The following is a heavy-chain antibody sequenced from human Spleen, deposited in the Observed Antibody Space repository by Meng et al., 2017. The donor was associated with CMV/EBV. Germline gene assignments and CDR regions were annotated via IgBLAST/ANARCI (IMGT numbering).Heavy chain of an antibody. J-gene: IGHJ4*02. Sequence: GESLKISCAASGFTFSSSWMHWVCQAPEKGLEWVSSISSSSSYIYYADSVKGRFTISRDNAKNSLHLQMNSLRAEDTAVYYCARVGVSSGYYSLDYWGQGTLVTVSS. CDR3: ARVGVSSGYYSLDY. CDR2: ISSSSSYI. CDR1: GFTFSSSW. D-gene: IGHD3-22*01. V-gene: IGHV3-21*01.